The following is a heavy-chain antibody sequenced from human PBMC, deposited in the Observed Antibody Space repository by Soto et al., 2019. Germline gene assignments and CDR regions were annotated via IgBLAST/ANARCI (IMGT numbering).Heavy chain of an antibody. J-gene: IGHJ4*02. CDR1: GFSLSTSGVG. CDR3: AHHSTSWYRINY. CDR2: IYWDDDK. Sequence: QITLKESGPTLVKPTQTLTLTCTFSGFSLSTSGVGVGWIRQPPGKALEWLALIYWDDDKRYSPSLKSRLTIXKXXSKNQVVLTMTNMDPVDTATYYCAHHSTSWYRINYWGQGTLVTVSS. D-gene: IGHD2-2*01. V-gene: IGHV2-5*02.